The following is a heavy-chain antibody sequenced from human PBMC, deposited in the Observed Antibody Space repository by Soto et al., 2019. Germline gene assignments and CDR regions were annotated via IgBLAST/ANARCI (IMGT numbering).Heavy chain of an antibody. CDR2: ISGSSNTI. CDR3: ARGFDLQYGMDV. CDR1: GFTLSTNS. Sequence: EVQLVESGGGLIQRGGSLRLSCAASGFTLSTNSWNWVRQAPRKGLGWLSYISGSSNTIYYADSVKGRFTISRDNAKNSLYLQMNSLRDEDTAVYFCARGFDLQYGMDVWGQGTTVTVSS. V-gene: IGHV3-48*02. J-gene: IGHJ6*02. D-gene: IGHD3-10*01.